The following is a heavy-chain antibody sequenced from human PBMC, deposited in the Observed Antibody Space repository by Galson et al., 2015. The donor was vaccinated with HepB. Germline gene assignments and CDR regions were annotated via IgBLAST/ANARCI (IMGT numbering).Heavy chain of an antibody. CDR3: ARGTFAIVRGIRQIWFDS. CDR2: MNPTSGNT. J-gene: IGHJ5*01. D-gene: IGHD3-10*01. CDR1: GYGFASYD. Sequence: SVKVSCKASGYGFASYDINWVRQATGQGLEWMGWMNPTSGNTAYAQKFQGRVTMTRNTSITKAYMELTGLTSEDRAVYYCARGTFAIVRGIRQIWFDSWGQGSLVTVCS. V-gene: IGHV1-8*01.